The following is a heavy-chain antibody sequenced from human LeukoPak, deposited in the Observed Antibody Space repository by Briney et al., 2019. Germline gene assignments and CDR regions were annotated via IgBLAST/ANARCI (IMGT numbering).Heavy chain of an antibody. D-gene: IGHD6-25*01. Sequence: SETLSLTCTVSGDSISSSSYYWGWIRQPPGKGLEWIGSIRYSGRTYYKPSLKSRVTLSVDTSKNQLLLNLRSVTAADTAMYYCAREFNGSPDYLGQGTLVTVSS. J-gene: IGHJ4*02. CDR1: GDSISSSSYY. CDR2: IRYSGRT. V-gene: IGHV4-39*02. CDR3: AREFNGSPDY.